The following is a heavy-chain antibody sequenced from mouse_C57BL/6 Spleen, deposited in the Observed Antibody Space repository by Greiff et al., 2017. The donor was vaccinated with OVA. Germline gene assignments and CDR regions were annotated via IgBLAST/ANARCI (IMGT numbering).Heavy chain of an antibody. Sequence: VQLQESGPGLVAPSQSLSITCTVSGFSLTSYAISWVRQPPGKGLEWLGVIWTGGGTNYNSALKSRLSISNDNSKSQVFLTMNSLQTDDTARYYCARNTAQATSYYFDYWGQGTTLTVSS. V-gene: IGHV2-9-1*01. D-gene: IGHD3-2*02. CDR2: IWTGGGT. CDR1: GFSLTSYA. CDR3: ARNTAQATSYYFDY. J-gene: IGHJ2*01.